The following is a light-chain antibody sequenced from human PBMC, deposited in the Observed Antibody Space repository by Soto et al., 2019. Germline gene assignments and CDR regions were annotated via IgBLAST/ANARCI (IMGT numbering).Light chain of an antibody. Sequence: EVVWTQSPGTLSLSPGERATLSCSAIQSVSSSYLAWYQQKPGQAPRLLIYGASTRAAGFPDRFSGSGSGTDFTLTISRLETEDFAVYYCQQYGSSPRTFGQGAKVDIK. J-gene: IGKJ1*01. V-gene: IGKV3-20*01. CDR1: QSVSSSY. CDR3: QQYGSSPRT. CDR2: GAS.